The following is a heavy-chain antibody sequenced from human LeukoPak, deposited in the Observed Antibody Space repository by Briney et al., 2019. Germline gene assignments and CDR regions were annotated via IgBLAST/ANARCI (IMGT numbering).Heavy chain of an antibody. Sequence: SETLSLTCTHSGGSISSYYGSCIRQPPGQGLEWIGYIYYSGSTNYNPSLKSRVTISVDTSKNQFSLKLSSVTAADTAVYYCATSIGVAGTASFEHWGQGTLVTVSS. V-gene: IGHV4-59*01. CDR3: ATSIGVAGTASFEH. CDR2: IYYSGST. CDR1: GGSISSYY. J-gene: IGHJ1*01. D-gene: IGHD6-19*01.